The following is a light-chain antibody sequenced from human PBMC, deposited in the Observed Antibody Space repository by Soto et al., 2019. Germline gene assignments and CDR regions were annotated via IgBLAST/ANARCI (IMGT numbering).Light chain of an antibody. Sequence: IVLTQSPGTLSLSPGERATLSCRASKSVSSNYLAWYQQKSGQAPRLLIYGASSRATGIPDRFSGSGSGTDFTLTISRLEPEDVAVYYGQEYGCSPRTFGQGTKVAIK. V-gene: IGKV3-20*01. J-gene: IGKJ1*01. CDR2: GAS. CDR1: KSVSSNY. CDR3: QEYGCSPRT.